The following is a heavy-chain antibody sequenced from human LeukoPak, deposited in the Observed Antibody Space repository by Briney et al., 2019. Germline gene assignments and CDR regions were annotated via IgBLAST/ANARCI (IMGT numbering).Heavy chain of an antibody. CDR1: GYTFTSYA. D-gene: IGHD6-19*01. V-gene: IGHV1-3*03. J-gene: IGHJ4*02. Sequence: ASVKVSCKASGYTFTSYAMHWVRQAPGQRLEWMGWINAGNGNTKYSQEFQGRVTITRDTSASTAYMELSSLRSEDMAVYYCARGISIAMAGTLTDFDYWGQGTLVTVSS. CDR2: INAGNGNT. CDR3: ARGISIAMAGTLTDFDY.